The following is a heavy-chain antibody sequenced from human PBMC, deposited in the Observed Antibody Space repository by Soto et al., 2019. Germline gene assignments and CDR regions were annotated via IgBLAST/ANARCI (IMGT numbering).Heavy chain of an antibody. Sequence: SVKVSCKASGGTFSSYAISWVRQAPGQGLEWMGGIIPIFGTANYAQKFQGRVTITADKSTSTAYMELSSLRSEDTAVYYCARDLVEMATITYYYYYGMDVWGQGTTVTVS. CDR2: IIPIFGTA. V-gene: IGHV1-69*06. CDR1: GGTFSSYA. CDR3: ARDLVEMATITYYYYYGMDV. J-gene: IGHJ6*02. D-gene: IGHD5-12*01.